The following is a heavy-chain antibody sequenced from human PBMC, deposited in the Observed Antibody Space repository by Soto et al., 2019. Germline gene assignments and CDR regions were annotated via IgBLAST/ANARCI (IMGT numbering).Heavy chain of an antibody. CDR3: ATMNGYFEY. Sequence: GGSLRLSCADSGFRFSSYSMSWVRQTPGKGLEWVAAITATGDRTYYADSVTGRFTISRDNSRKTHYLQMTSLRAEDTAMYYCATMNGYFEYWGQGTPVTVSS. CDR1: GFRFSSYS. V-gene: IGHV3-23*01. D-gene: IGHD3-22*01. CDR2: ITATGDRT. J-gene: IGHJ4*02.